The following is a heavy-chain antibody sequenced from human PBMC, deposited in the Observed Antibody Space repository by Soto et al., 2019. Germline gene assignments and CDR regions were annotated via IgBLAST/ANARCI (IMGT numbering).Heavy chain of an antibody. CDR2: MSDSGAST. J-gene: IGHJ3*01. V-gene: IGHV3-23*01. D-gene: IGHD6-19*01. CDR1: GFTSTRYA. CDR3: ARRGGSGWGAFDV. Sequence: EVQVLESGGGLVQPGGSLRLSCAASGFTSTRYAMNWVRQAPGKGLEWVSTMSDSGASTWYADSVKGRFTISRDISRNTVNMQMNSLRVEDTAMYYCARRGGSGWGAFDVWGQGTRVTVSS.